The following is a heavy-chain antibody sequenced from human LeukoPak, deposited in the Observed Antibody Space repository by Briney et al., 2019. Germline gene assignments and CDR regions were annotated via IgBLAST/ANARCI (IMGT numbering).Heavy chain of an antibody. Sequence: SQTLSLTCTVSGGSISSADYYWSWIRQPPGKGLEWIGYIYYSGRTYYNPSLKSRVTISVDTSKNQFSLKLNSVTAADTAVYYCARAFWSGHRYHFGYWGQGTLVTVSS. CDR2: IYYSGRT. CDR3: ARAFWSGHRYHFGY. V-gene: IGHV4-30-4*08. CDR1: GGSISSADYY. J-gene: IGHJ4*02. D-gene: IGHD3-3*01.